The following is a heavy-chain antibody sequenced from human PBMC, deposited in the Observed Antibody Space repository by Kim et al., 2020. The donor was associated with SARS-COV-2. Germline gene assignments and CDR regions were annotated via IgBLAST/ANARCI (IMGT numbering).Heavy chain of an antibody. V-gene: IGHV3-9*01. J-gene: IGHJ4*02. Sequence: GGSLRLSCAASGFKFGDYGMYWVRLAPGKGLEWVAGINWNSYSTGHEDPVKGRFTISRDNARNSLYLQMNSLRDEDTALYYGAKAYERQGRNFDWIQYFDYWGQGTQVTVSS. CDR1: GFKFGDYG. D-gene: IGHD3-9*01. CDR2: INWNSYST. CDR3: AKAYERQGRNFDWIQYFDY.